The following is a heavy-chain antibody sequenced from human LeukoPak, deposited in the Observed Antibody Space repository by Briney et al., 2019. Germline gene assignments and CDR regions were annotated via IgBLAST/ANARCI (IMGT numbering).Heavy chain of an antibody. CDR3: ARDHGRAELWSDY. D-gene: IGHD3-16*01. Sequence: GGSLRLSCAASGFTFSSSAMSWVHQAPGKGLEWVANIRQDGSEKYYVDSVKGRFTISRDNAKNSLYLQMNSLRPEDTAVYYCARDHGRAELWSDYWGQGTLVTVSS. CDR2: IRQDGSEK. J-gene: IGHJ4*02. V-gene: IGHV3-7*01. CDR1: GFTFSSSA.